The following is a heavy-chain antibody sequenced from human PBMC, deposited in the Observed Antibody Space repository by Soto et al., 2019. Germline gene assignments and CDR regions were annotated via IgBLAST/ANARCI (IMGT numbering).Heavy chain of an antibody. D-gene: IGHD6-25*01. V-gene: IGHV2-5*01. CDR1: GFSLTTSGVG. CDR3: AHRIVNSGPSP. CDR2: THWNDAD. J-gene: IGHJ5*02. Sequence: SGPTLVNPTRTVTLTCTFSGFSLTTSGVGVAWFRRPPGKALEWLAVTHWNDADHYSPSLRSRLTITKDTSRNQVVLTMTSMDPMDTATYYCAHRIVNSGPSPWGQGTLVTVSS.